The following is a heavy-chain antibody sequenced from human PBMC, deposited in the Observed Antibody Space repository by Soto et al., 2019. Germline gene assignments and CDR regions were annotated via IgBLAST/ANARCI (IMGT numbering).Heavy chain of an antibody. D-gene: IGHD3-22*01. Sequence: SETLSLTCTVSGVSISSSSYYWGWIRQPPGKGLEWIGTIYYTGNTYSDPSLQSRVAMFVDTSKNQYSLRLSSVTAADTAVYYCARHRGDYYDSSGYFDYWGQGTLVTVSS. CDR2: IYYTGNT. J-gene: IGHJ4*02. V-gene: IGHV4-39*01. CDR3: ARHRGDYYDSSGYFDY. CDR1: GVSISSSSYY.